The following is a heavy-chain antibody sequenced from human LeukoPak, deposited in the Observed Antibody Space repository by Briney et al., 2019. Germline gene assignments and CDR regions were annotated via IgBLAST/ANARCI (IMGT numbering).Heavy chain of an antibody. CDR3: AKGNWRYFDY. D-gene: IGHD1-1*01. V-gene: IGHV3-23*01. CDR2: ISGSGGST. J-gene: IGHJ4*02. Sequence: PGGSLRLSCAASGFTFSTNVMSWVRQAPGKGLEWVSAISGSGGSTYYADSVKGRFTISRDNSKNTLYLQMNSLGADDTAVYYCAKGNWRYFDYWGQGTLVTVSS. CDR1: GFTFSTNV.